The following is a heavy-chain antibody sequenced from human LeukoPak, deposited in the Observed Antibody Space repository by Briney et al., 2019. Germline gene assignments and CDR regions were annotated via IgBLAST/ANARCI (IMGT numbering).Heavy chain of an antibody. CDR2: INNRGGT. V-gene: IGHV4-34*01. J-gene: IGHJ4*02. CDR1: GGSLRGYY. CDR3: ARSPATYCTGGGCYSALLSDY. Sequence: SETLSLTSAVYGGSLRGYYWSWIRQPPRKGLEWMGEINNRGGTHNNTSLTRRVTISVDTCKNLFSLIVTSVPAADTAVYYCARSPATYCTGGGCYSALLSDYWGLGILVTVSS. D-gene: IGHD2-15*01.